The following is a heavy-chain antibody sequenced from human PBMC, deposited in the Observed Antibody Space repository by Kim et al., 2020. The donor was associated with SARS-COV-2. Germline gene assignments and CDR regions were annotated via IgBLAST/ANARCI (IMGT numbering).Heavy chain of an antibody. CDR3: ARHVRGYSGPIDAFDI. J-gene: IGHJ3*02. CDR2: IYPGDSDT. V-gene: IGHV5-51*01. D-gene: IGHD5-12*01. CDR1: GYSFTSYW. Sequence: GESLKISCKGSGYSFTSYWIGWVRQMPGKGLEWMGIIYPGDSDTRYSPSFQGQVTISADKSISTAYLQWSSLKASDTAMYYCARHVRGYSGPIDAFDIWGQGTMVTVSS.